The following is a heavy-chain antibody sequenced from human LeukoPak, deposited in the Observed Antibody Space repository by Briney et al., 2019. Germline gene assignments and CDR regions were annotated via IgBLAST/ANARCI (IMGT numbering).Heavy chain of an antibody. D-gene: IGHD2-15*01. V-gene: IGHV3-30*18. CDR2: ISYDGSNK. J-gene: IGHJ4*02. CDR3: AKGTDIVVILTSGDY. CDR1: GFTFSSYG. Sequence: GGSLRLSCAASGFTFSSYGMHWVRQAPGKGLEWVAVISYDGSNKYYADSVKGRFTISRDNSKNTLYLQMNSLTAEDTAVYYCAKGTDIVVILTSGDYWGQGTLVTVSS.